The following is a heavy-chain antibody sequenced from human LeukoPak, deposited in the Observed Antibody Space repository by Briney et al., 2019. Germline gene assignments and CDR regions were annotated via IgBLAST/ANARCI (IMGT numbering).Heavy chain of an antibody. CDR1: GFNFSNYW. CDR2: IKQDGSDK. J-gene: IGHJ4*02. V-gene: IGHV3-7*01. CDR3: ARGFAYY. Sequence: GGSLRLSCVASGFNFSNYWMIWVRQAPGKGLEWVANIKQDGSDKYYLDSVKGRFTISRDNAKNSLYLQMNSLRAEDTAVYFCARGFAYYWGQGSLVTVSS.